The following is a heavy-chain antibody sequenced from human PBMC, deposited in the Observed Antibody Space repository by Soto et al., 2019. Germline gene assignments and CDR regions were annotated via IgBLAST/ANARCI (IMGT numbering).Heavy chain of an antibody. CDR2: TFYDGNT. J-gene: IGHJ6*02. CDR3: ARHDIIAKLQNGMGV. CDR1: GGCIICYG. V-gene: IGHV4-59*13. Sequence: SEALSLTGTFSGGCIICYGWSGMRQPPGKGLEWIAYTFYDGNTLYTPPLKSRVTISVETSKNQFSLKLSSVTAAETAVYYCARHDIIAKLQNGMGVWGQGTMVPVSS. D-gene: IGHD2-21*01.